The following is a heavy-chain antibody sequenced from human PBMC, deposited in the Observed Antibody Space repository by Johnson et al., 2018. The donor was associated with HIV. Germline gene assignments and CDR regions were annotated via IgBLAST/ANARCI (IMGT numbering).Heavy chain of an antibody. Sequence: VQLVESGGGLVQPGGSLRLSCAASGFTVSSTYMSWVRQAPGKGLEWVSVIYSGGSTYYADSVKGRFTISRDNSKNTLYLQMNSLKTEDTAVYYCTTRHLSSSRAYAFDIWGQGTMVTVSS. V-gene: IGHV3-66*01. CDR3: TTRHLSSSRAYAFDI. J-gene: IGHJ3*02. CDR1: GFTVSSTY. D-gene: IGHD6-13*01. CDR2: IYSGGST.